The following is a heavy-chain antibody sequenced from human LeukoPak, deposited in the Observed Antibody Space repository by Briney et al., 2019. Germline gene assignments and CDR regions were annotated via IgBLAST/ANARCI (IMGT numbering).Heavy chain of an antibody. D-gene: IGHD3-22*01. CDR2: IYYSGST. J-gene: IGHJ6*02. V-gene: IGHV4-39*01. Sequence: PSETPSLTCTVSGGSISSSSYYWGWIRQPPGKGLEWIGSIYYSGSTYYNPSLKSRVTISVDTSKNQFSLKLSSVTAADTAVYYCARLSYYDSSGYYSAPYYYYGMDVWGQGTTVTVSS. CDR1: GGSISSSSYY. CDR3: ARLSYYDSSGYYSAPYYYYGMDV.